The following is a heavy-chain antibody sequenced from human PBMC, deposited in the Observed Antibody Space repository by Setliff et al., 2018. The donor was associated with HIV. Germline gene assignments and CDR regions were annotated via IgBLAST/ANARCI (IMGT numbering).Heavy chain of an antibody. D-gene: IGHD2-15*01. V-gene: IGHV5-51*01. CDR1: GPSFATYW. J-gene: IGHJ4*02. CDR2: IYPADSDT. CDR3: TLSIGGYCNDGNCHIGFDY. Sequence: GESLKISCKVSGPSFATYWIGWVRQLPGKGLEWMGIIYPADSDTKYNPSFQGQVTMSADKSIRAAYLQWRSLKASDTATYYCTLSIGGYCNDGNCHIGFDYWGQGSLVTVSS.